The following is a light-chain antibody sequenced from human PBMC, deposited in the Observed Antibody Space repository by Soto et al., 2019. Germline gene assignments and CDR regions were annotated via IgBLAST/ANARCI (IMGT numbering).Light chain of an antibody. CDR3: SSYTSSTALDVV. J-gene: IGLJ2*01. CDR1: SSDVGGHNY. CDR2: EVT. Sequence: QSVLTQPASVSGSPGQSITISCTGTSSDVGGHNYVSWYQQHPGTAPKLMIYEVTNRSSGVSNRFSGSKSGNTASLAISGAEAEDEADYYCSSYTSSTALDVVFGGGTKLTVL. V-gene: IGLV2-14*01.